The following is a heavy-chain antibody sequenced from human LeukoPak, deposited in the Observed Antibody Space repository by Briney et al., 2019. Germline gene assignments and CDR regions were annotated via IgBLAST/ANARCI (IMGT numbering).Heavy chain of an antibody. CDR1: GGTFSSYA. D-gene: IGHD2-2*01. CDR2: IIPVFGTA. CDR3: ARGGIVVVPPDISHHEALHI. J-gene: IGHJ3*02. Sequence: SVKVSCKASGGTFSSYAISWVQQAPGQGLEWMGGIIPVFGTAIYAQKFQGRVTITADESTSTAYMALSTLRSEDTAVYYCARGGIVVVPPDISHHEALHIWGQGTMVTVSS. V-gene: IGHV1-69*01.